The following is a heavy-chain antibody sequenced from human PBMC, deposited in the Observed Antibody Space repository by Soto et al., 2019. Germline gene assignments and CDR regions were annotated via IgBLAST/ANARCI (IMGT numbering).Heavy chain of an antibody. V-gene: IGHV3-23*01. J-gene: IGHJ4*02. Sequence: GGSLRLSCAASGLTFSNYAMSWVRQAPGKGLEWVSAISGSGGSTYYADSVKGRFTISRDNSKNTLYLQMNSLRAEDTALYYCAKDGYCSGGSCYPPYYFDCWGQGTLVTVSS. CDR1: GLTFSNYA. D-gene: IGHD2-15*01. CDR3: AKDGYCSGGSCYPPYYFDC. CDR2: ISGSGGST.